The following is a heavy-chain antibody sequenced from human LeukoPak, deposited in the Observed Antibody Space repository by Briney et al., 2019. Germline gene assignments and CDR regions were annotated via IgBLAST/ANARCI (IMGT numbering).Heavy chain of an antibody. CDR3: ARDQNFYDRTGEGYFQH. Sequence: GGSLRLSCGASGFNFGTFWMSWVRQAPGRGLEWVAKINQDGSVRDYVNSVEGRFTISRDNANNFLYLQMNSLRADDAAVYYCARDQNFYDRTGEGYFQHWGQGTLVTVSS. D-gene: IGHD3-22*01. CDR2: INQDGSVR. V-gene: IGHV3-7*01. CDR1: GFNFGTFW. J-gene: IGHJ1*01.